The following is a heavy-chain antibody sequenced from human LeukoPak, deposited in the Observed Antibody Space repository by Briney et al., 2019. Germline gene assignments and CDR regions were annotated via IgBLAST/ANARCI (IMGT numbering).Heavy chain of an antibody. V-gene: IGHV4-59*01. CDR1: GGSISSYY. D-gene: IGHD3-16*01. J-gene: IGHJ4*02. CDR3: ARAPLRMTFAYFDY. Sequence: SETLSLTCTVSGGSISSYYWSWIRQPPGKGLEWIGYIYYSGSTNYNPSLKSRVTISVDTSKNQFSLKLRSVTAADTAVYYCARAPLRMTFAYFDYWGQGTLVTVSS. CDR2: IYYSGST.